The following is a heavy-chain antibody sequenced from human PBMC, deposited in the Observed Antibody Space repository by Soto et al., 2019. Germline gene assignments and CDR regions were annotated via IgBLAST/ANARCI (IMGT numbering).Heavy chain of an antibody. Sequence: LQTLSLTCAISGDGVSSNTAAWNWIRSSPSRGLEWLGRTYYRSNWRHDYAVSVKSRITVNPDTSKNHFSLQLNSVTPDDTAVYYCARGVAGSGFDLWGQGTLVTVSS. V-gene: IGHV6-1*01. J-gene: IGHJ4*02. CDR1: GDGVSSNTAA. D-gene: IGHD6-19*01. CDR2: TYYRSNWRH. CDR3: ARGVAGSGFDL.